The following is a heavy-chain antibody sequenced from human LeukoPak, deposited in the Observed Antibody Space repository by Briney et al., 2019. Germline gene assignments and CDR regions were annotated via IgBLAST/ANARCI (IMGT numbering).Heavy chain of an antibody. CDR1: GGSFSGYY. CDR2: IDWEDDK. V-gene: IGHV2-70*11. Sequence: TLSLTCAVYGGSFSGYYWSWIRQPPGKALEWLARIDWEDDKYYNTYLKTRVSISKDTSKNQVVITMTNMDPVDTATYYCARIRYGSGSYYNASYYYMDVWGKGTTVTVSS. D-gene: IGHD3-10*01. CDR3: ARIRYGSGSYYNASYYYMDV. J-gene: IGHJ6*03.